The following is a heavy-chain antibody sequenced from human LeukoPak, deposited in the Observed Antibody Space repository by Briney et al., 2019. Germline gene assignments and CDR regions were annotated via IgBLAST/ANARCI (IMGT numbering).Heavy chain of an antibody. D-gene: IGHD6-19*01. CDR2: IIPILGIA. CDR3: ARSNPLGSSSGSSGFDP. CDR1: GYTFTGYY. J-gene: IGHJ5*02. Sequence: SVKVSCKASGYTFTGYYMHWVRQAPGQGLEWMGRIIPILGIANYAQKFQGRVTITADKSTSTAYMELSSLRSEDTAVYYCARSNPLGSSSGSSGFDPWGQGTLVTVSS. V-gene: IGHV1-69*02.